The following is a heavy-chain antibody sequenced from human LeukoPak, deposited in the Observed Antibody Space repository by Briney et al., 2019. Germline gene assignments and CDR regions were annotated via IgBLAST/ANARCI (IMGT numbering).Heavy chain of an antibody. CDR3: ARPPKGYEALDI. V-gene: IGHV3-66*04. J-gene: IGHJ3*02. CDR2: IYSGGRT. Sequence: GGSLTHLRSVSGFIVSNIHVTWVRQAPGKGLEWVSVIYSGGRTYYADSVKGRFTTSRDNSKNTLYLQMNSLRAEDTAVYYCARPPKGYEALDIWGQGTMVTVSS. D-gene: IGHD3-22*01. CDR1: GFIVSNIH.